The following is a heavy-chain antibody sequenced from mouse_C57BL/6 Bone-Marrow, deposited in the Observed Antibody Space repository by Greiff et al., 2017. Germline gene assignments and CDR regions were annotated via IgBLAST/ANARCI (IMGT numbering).Heavy chain of an antibody. J-gene: IGHJ4*01. V-gene: IGHV2-9*01. CDR2: IWGGGST. Sequence: VKLMESGPGLVAPSQSLSITCTVSGFSLTSYGVDWVRQPPGKGLEWLGVIWGGGSTNYKSALMSRLSISKDNSKSQVFLKMNSLQTDDTAMYYCAKRDGYDGGSYAMDYWGQGTSVTVSS. CDR1: GFSLTSYG. D-gene: IGHD2-2*01. CDR3: AKRDGYDGGSYAMDY.